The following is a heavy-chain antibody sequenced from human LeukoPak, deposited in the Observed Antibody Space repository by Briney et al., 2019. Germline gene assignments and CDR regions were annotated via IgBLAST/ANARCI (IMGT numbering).Heavy chain of an antibody. V-gene: IGHV1-18*01. CDR3: ARGGMTSPTDY. D-gene: IGHD2-21*02. CDR2: ISAYNGNT. J-gene: IGHJ4*02. Sequence: GASVKVSCKASGYTFTSYGISWVRQAPGQGLEWMGWISAYNGNTNYAQKFQGRVTITADKSTSTAYMELSSLRSEDTAVYYCARGGMTSPTDYWGQGTLVTVSS. CDR1: GYTFTSYG.